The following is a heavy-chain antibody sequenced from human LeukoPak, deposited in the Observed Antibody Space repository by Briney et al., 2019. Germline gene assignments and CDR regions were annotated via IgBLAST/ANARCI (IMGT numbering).Heavy chain of an antibody. D-gene: IGHD3-22*01. CDR3: AMGAPLYDSSGYQWFQH. CDR1: GYTFTSYA. Sequence: ASVKVSCKASGYTFTSYAMNWVRQAPGQGLEWMGWINTNTGNPTYAQGFTGRFVFSLDTSVSTAYLQISSLKAEDTAVYYCAMGAPLYDSSGYQWFQHWGQGTLVTVSS. V-gene: IGHV7-4-1*02. CDR2: INTNTGNP. J-gene: IGHJ1*01.